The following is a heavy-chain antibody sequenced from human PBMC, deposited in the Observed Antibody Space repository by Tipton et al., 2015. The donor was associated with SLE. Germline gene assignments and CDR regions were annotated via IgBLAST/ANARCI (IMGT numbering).Heavy chain of an antibody. V-gene: IGHV3-48*03. Sequence: SLRLSCAASGFTFRRYEMNWVRQAPGKGLEWLSYISSSGDYIHDADSVKGRFTISRDNAKNSLYLQMNSLRVEDTAVYYCARDSGFCINDVCYGGAFDIWGQGTMVTVSS. J-gene: IGHJ3*02. CDR2: ISSSGDYI. D-gene: IGHD2-8*01. CDR1: GFTFRRYE. CDR3: ARDSGFCINDVCYGGAFDI.